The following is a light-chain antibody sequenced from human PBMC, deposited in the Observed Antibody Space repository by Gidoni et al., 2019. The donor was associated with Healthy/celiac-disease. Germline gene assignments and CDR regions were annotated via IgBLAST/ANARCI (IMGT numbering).Light chain of an antibody. CDR2: DAS. V-gene: IGKV3-11*01. CDR1: QSVSSY. Sequence: EIVLTHSPATLSLSPGERATLSCSASQSVSSYLSWYQQKPGQAPRLLIYDASNMATGIPARFSGSGSGTDFTLTISSLEPEDFAVYYCQQRSNWPQVTFGGGTKVEIK. CDR3: QQRSNWPQVT. J-gene: IGKJ4*01.